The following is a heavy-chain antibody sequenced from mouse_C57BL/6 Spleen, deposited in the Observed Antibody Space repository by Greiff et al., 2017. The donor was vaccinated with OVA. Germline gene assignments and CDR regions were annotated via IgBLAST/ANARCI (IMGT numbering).Heavy chain of an antibody. CDR1: GYTFTDYY. CDR3: ARVEEGYFDV. CDR2: INPNNGGT. V-gene: IGHV1-26*01. J-gene: IGHJ1*03. Sequence: VQLHQSGPELVKPGASVKISCKASGYTFTDYYMNWVKQSPGKSLEWIGDINPNNGGTSYHQKFKGKATLTVDKSSSTAYMERRSLTSEDSAVYDSARVEEGYFDVWGTGTTVTVSS.